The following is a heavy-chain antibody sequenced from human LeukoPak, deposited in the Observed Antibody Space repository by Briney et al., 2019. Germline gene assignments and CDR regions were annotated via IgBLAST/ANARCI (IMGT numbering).Heavy chain of an antibody. D-gene: IGHD3-10*01. J-gene: IGHJ5*01. V-gene: IGHV4-59*01. Sequence: PSETLSLTCTVSGGSISSYYWSWIRQPPGKGLEWIGYIYYSGSTNYNPSLKSRVTISVDTSKNQFSLKLSFVTAADTAVYYCARSITMVRGATRAVWFDSWGQGTLVTVSS. CDR3: ARSITMVRGATRAVWFDS. CDR2: IYYSGST. CDR1: GGSISSYY.